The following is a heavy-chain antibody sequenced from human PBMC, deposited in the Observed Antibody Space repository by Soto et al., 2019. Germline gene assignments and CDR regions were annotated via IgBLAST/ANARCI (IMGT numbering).Heavy chain of an antibody. D-gene: IGHD3-10*01. Sequence: SQTLSLTCAISGDSVSSNSAAWNWIRQSPSRGLEWLGRTYYRSKWYNDYAVSVKSRITINPYTSKNHFSLQLNSVTPEDTAVYYCAREASWFGELLDAFDIWGQGTMVTVSS. V-gene: IGHV6-1*01. CDR3: AREASWFGELLDAFDI. CDR1: GDSVSSNSAA. J-gene: IGHJ3*02. CDR2: TYYRSKWYN.